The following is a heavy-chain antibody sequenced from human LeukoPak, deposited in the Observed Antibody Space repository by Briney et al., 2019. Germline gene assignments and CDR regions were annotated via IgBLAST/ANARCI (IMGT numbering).Heavy chain of an antibody. CDR3: AKEVERAGFDD. CDR2: ISDDGSQR. Sequence: GGSLRLSCAASGFTFSRSAMHWVRQAPGKGLEWVAFISDDGSQRFYADSVKGRFTISRDNSENTLFLQMNSLRVDDTAVFYCAKEVERAGFDDWGQGTLVTVSS. J-gene: IGHJ4*02. V-gene: IGHV3-30*02. CDR1: GFTFSRSA. D-gene: IGHD6-19*01.